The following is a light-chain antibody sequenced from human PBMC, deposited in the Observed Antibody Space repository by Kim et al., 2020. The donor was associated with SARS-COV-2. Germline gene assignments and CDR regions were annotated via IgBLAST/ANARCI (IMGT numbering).Light chain of an antibody. CDR2: ETS. CDR3: QQYVNSQWS. CDR1: QSISRIH. Sequence: SAGERATLSCRASQSISRIHLAWYQQKPGQTPRLRIYETSSRATGVPDRFSGSGSGTDFTLTISQLEPEDYAVYYCQQYVNSQWSFGQGTKVDIK. J-gene: IGKJ1*01. V-gene: IGKV3-20*01.